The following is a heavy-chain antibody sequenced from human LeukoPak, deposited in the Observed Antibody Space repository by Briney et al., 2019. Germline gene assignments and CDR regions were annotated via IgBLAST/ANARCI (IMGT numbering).Heavy chain of an antibody. CDR2: MHPGNGNT. V-gene: IGHV1-2*02. J-gene: IGHJ4*02. D-gene: IGHD2-21*02. CDR3: AREGSYCVGGDCYSFDF. Sequence: GASVTVSCKASGYRFISNYIQWVRQAPGLGPEWMGWMHPGNGNTRYAEKFQGRVTMTRDTSINTAYMELNSLRSDDTAVYYCAREGSYCVGGDCYSFDFWGQGTLITVSS. CDR1: GYRFISNY.